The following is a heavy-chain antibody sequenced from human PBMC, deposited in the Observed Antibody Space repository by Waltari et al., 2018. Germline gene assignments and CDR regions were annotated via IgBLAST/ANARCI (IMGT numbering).Heavy chain of an antibody. V-gene: IGHV4-39*01. J-gene: IGHJ6*03. Sequence: QLQLQESGPGLVKPSETLSLTCTVSGGSISSSSYSWGWIRQPPGKGLEWIGSIYYSGSTYYNPSLKSRVTISVDTSKNQFSLKLSSVTAADTAVYYCARPLQRGGKRYYYMDVWGKGTTVTVSS. CDR2: IYYSGST. CDR1: GGSISSSSYS. CDR3: ARPLQRGGKRYYYMDV. D-gene: IGHD3-16*01.